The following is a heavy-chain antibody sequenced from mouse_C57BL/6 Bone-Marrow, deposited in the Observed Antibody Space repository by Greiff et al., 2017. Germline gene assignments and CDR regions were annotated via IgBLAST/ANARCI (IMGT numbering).Heavy chain of an antibody. CDR2: IYPRDGST. D-gene: IGHD1-1*01. J-gene: IGHJ1*03. V-gene: IGHV1-85*01. CDR3: ARDYGSSYWYFDV. Sequence: QVQLQQSGPELVKPGASVKLSCKASGYTFTSSDINWVKQRPGQGLEWIGWIYPRDGSTQYNEKFKGKATLTVDTSSSTAYMELHSLTSEDSAVYFCARDYGSSYWYFDVWGTGTTVTVSS. CDR1: GYTFTSSD.